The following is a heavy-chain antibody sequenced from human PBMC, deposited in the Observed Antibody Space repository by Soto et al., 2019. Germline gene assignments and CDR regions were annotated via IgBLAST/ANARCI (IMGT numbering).Heavy chain of an antibody. CDR2: IYYSGST. J-gene: IGHJ5*02. V-gene: IGHV4-59*01. D-gene: IGHD5-18*01. CDR3: ARDVGSYGDNWFDP. Sequence: SETLSLTCTVSGGSISSYYWSWIRQPPGKGLEWIGYIYYSGSTNYNPSLKSRVTISVDTSKNQFSLKLSSVTAADTAVYYCARDVGSYGDNWFDPWGQGTLVTVSS. CDR1: GGSISSYY.